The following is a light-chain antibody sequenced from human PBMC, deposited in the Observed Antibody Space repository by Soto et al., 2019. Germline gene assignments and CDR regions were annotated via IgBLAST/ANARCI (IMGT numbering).Light chain of an antibody. V-gene: IGKV3-11*01. CDR2: DAS. J-gene: IGKJ5*01. CDR3: QQRGNWPT. Sequence: EIVLTQSPATLSLSPGERATLSCRASQSVGNYLAWYQQKPGQAPRLLIYDASTRATGIPARFSGGESGTDFTLTISSLEPEDFAVYYCQQRGNWPTFGQGTRLEIK. CDR1: QSVGNY.